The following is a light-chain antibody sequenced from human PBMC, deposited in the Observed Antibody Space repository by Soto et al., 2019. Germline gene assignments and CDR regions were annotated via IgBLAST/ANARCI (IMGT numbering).Light chain of an antibody. Sequence: EIVVTQSPATLSVSPGERATLSCRASQSVSSNLAWYQQKPGQAPRLLINGASTRATGIPARFSGSGSGTEFSLTISSLQSEDFEVYYCQQYSDWPPTFGQGTKVDIX. J-gene: IGKJ1*01. CDR2: GAS. V-gene: IGKV3-15*01. CDR3: QQYSDWPPT. CDR1: QSVSSN.